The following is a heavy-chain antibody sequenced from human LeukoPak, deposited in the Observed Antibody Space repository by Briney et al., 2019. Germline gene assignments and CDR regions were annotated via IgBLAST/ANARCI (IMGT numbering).Heavy chain of an antibody. CDR3: ARERITMVRGGVGNDY. CDR1: GGSFNGYY. Sequence: SETLSLTCAVYGGSFNGYYWSWIRQPPGKGLEWIGEINHSGSTNYNPSLKSRVTISVDTSKNQFSLKLSSVTAADTAVYYCARERITMVRGGVGNDYWGQGTLVTVSS. CDR2: INHSGST. V-gene: IGHV4-34*01. J-gene: IGHJ4*02. D-gene: IGHD3-10*01.